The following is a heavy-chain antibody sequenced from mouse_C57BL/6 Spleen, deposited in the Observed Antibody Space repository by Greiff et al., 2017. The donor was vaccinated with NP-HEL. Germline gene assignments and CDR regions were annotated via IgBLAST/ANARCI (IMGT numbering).Heavy chain of an antibody. CDR3: ARLITSFAY. CDR2: ISSGGSYT. V-gene: IGHV5-6*01. J-gene: IGHJ3*01. D-gene: IGHD2-4*01. Sequence: EVQGVESGGDLVKPGGSLKLSCAASGFTFSSYGMSWVRQTPDKRLEWVATISSGGSYTYYPDSVKGRFTISRDNAKNTLYLQMSSLKSEDTAMYYCARLITSFAYWGQGTLVTVSA. CDR1: GFTFSSYG.